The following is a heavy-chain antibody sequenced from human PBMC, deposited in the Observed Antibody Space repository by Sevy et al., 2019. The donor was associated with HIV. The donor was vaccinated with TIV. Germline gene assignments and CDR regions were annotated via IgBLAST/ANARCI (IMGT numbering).Heavy chain of an antibody. V-gene: IGHV3-7*01. J-gene: IGHJ4*02. CDR1: GFTFSKYW. CDR3: ARDDGNYYFHY. Sequence: GGCLRLSCAASGFTFSKYWMGWVRQAPGKGLEWVANIKQDAGQKYYVDSVKGRFTISRDNAKNSLYLQMNSLRAEGKAVYFCARDDGNYYFHYWGQGTLVTVSS. D-gene: IGHD1-7*01. CDR2: IKQDAGQK.